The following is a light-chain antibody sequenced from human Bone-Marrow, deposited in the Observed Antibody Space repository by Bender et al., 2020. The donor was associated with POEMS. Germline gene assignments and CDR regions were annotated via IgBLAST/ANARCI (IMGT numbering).Light chain of an antibody. Sequence: SYVLTQPPSVAVAPGQTASISCGGDNIGIKSVHWYQQKPGQAPALVVYDDSDRPSGIPERFSGSNAGNTAILTISRVEAGDEADYYCQVWDSTTDRVFGGGTKLTVL. CDR3: QVWDSTTDRV. CDR1: NIGIKS. CDR2: DDS. J-gene: IGLJ3*02. V-gene: IGLV3-21*02.